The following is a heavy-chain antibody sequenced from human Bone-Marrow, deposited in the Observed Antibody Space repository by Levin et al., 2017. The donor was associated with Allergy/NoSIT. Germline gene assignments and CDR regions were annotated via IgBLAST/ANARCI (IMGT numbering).Heavy chain of an antibody. CDR1: GFTFSSHA. D-gene: IGHD3-10*01. Sequence: GESLKISCGASGFTFSSHAIHWVRQAPGEGLEWVAIIWSDGSNKFYADSVKGRFTISRDNSENTMYLQMNSLRAEDTAIYYCARHRAYGSGTDDMDVWGQGTTVTVSS. CDR2: IWSDGSNK. J-gene: IGHJ6*02. V-gene: IGHV3-33*01. CDR3: ARHRAYGSGTDDMDV.